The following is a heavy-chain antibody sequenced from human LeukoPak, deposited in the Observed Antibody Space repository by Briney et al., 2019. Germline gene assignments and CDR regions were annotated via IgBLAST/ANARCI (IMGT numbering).Heavy chain of an antibody. CDR2: ISYDGSNK. V-gene: IGHV3-30*18. D-gene: IGHD4-11*01. Sequence: PGRSLRLSCAASGFTFSSYGMHWVRQAPGKELEWVAVISYDGSNKYYADSVKGRFTISRDNSKNTLYLQMNSLRAEDTAVYYCAKVSVTTLFDYWGQGTLVTVSS. CDR1: GFTFSSYG. CDR3: AKVSVTTLFDY. J-gene: IGHJ4*02.